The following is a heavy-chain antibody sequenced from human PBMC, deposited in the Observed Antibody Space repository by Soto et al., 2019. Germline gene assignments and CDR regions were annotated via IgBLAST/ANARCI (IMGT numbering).Heavy chain of an antibody. V-gene: IGHV1-18*04. D-gene: IGHD1-26*01. CDR3: ARDSGSYFFY. J-gene: IGHJ4*02. CDR1: GYTFTGCY. CDR2: ISANSGDT. Sequence: ASVKVSCKASGYTFTGCYMHWVRQAPGQGLEWMGWISANSGDTNYAQKLQGRVTMTRDTSTSTAYMELRSLRSDDTAVYYCARDSGSYFFYWGQGTLVTVS.